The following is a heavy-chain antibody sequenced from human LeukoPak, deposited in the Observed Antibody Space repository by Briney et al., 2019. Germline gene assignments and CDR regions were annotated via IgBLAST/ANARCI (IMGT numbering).Heavy chain of an antibody. CDR2: IYYSGKT. Sequence: SESLSLTCTVSGRSIDSDSYHWGWIRQPPGKGLGWIGSIYYSGKTFYNPSLQSRVTISLATSKTQFSLNLGSVTAADTAVYYCARVGRNGGWHFDYWGQGTLVTVSS. D-gene: IGHD6-19*01. J-gene: IGHJ4*02. CDR1: GRSIDSDSYH. CDR3: ARVGRNGGWHFDY. V-gene: IGHV4-39*07.